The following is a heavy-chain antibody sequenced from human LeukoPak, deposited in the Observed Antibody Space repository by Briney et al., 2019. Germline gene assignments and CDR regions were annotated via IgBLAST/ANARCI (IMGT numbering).Heavy chain of an antibody. V-gene: IGHV4-59*08. CDR2: IYYSGST. CDR1: GGSISSYY. CDR3: ARHERGYSGYDWQWLAGGSYFDY. D-gene: IGHD5-12*01. J-gene: IGHJ4*02. Sequence: SETLSLTCTVSGGSISSYYWSWIRQPPGKGLEWIGYIYYSGSTNYNPSLKSRVTISVDTSKNQFSLKLSSVTAADTAVYYCARHERGYSGYDWQWLAGGSYFDYWGQGTLVTVSS.